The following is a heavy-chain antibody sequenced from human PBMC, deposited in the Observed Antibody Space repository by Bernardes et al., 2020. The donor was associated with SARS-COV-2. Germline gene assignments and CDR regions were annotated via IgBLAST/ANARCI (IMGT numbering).Heavy chain of an antibody. CDR2: INPKSGGT. D-gene: IGHD5-18*01. CDR1: GYTFSEYN. J-gene: IGHJ6*02. Sequence: ASVKVSCKPSGYTFSEYNIHWVRQAPGQGLEWMGWINPKSGGTSIAQKYQGRVTMTRDTSISTAYMDLRRLRSDDTAVYYCARGGYSYNTDGYYGMDVWGQGTTVIVSS. CDR3: ARGGYSYNTDGYYGMDV. V-gene: IGHV1-2*02.